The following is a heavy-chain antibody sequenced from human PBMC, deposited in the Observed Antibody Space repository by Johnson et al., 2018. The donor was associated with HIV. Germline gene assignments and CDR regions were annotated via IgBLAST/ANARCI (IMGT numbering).Heavy chain of an antibody. CDR1: GFTFSSYA. J-gene: IGHJ3*02. Sequence: VQLVESGGGVVQPGRSLRLSCAASGFTFSSYAMSWVRQAPGKGLEWVSAISGSGGSTYYADSVKGRFTISRDNSKNTLYLQMNSLRAEDTAVYYCAREDIVVVPAVRNAFDIWGQGTMVTVSS. CDR3: AREDIVVVPAVRNAFDI. V-gene: IGHV3-23*04. D-gene: IGHD2-2*01. CDR2: ISGSGGST.